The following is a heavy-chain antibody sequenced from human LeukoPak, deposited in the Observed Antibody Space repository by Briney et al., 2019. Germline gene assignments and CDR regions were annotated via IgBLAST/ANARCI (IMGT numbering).Heavy chain of an antibody. CDR1: GFTFDDYA. Sequence: GGPLRLSCAASGFTFDDYAMHWVRQAPGKGLEWVSGISWNSGSIGYADSVKGRFTISRDNAKNSLYLQMNSLRAEDTALYYCAKGQWELLLGAIDYWGQGTLVTVSS. CDR2: ISWNSGSI. V-gene: IGHV3-9*01. CDR3: AKGQWELLLGAIDY. J-gene: IGHJ4*02. D-gene: IGHD1-26*01.